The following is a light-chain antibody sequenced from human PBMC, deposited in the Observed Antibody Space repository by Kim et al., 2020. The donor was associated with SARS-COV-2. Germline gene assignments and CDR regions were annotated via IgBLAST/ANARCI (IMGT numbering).Light chain of an antibody. CDR3: SSYTSSSTLVV. J-gene: IGLJ2*01. V-gene: IGLV2-14*03. CDR2: DVS. CDR1: SSDVGGYNS. Sequence: QSITSSFTGTSSDVGGYNSVSWYQQHPGKAPKLMIYDVSNRPSGVSNRFSGSKSGNTASLTISGLQAEDEADYYCSSYTSSSTLVVFGGGTQLTVL.